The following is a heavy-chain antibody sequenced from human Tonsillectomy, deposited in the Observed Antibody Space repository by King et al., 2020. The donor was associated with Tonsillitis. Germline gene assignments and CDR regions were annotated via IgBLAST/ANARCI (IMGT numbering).Heavy chain of an antibody. CDR1: GFTVTSNY. CDR3: ARDFYGSGSYFPPYFDY. J-gene: IGHJ4*02. CDR2: IYSGGST. V-gene: IGHV3-53*01. Sequence: VQLVESGGGLIQPGGSLRLSCSASGFTVTSNYMSWVRQAPGKGLEWVSVIYSGGSTYYADSVKGRFTISRDNSKNTVYLQMNSLRAEDTAVYYCARDFYGSGSYFPPYFDYWGQGTLVTVSS. D-gene: IGHD3-10*01.